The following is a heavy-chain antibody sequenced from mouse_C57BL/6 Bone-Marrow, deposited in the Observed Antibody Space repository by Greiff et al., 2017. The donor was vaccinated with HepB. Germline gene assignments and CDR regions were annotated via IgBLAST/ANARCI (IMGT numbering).Heavy chain of an antibody. Sequence: QVQLQQSGAELARPGASVKLSCKASGYTFTSYGISWVKQRTGQGLEWIGEIYPRSGNTYYNEKFKGKATLTADKSSRTAYMELRSLTSEDSAVSFCVRAPILYYFDYWGQGTTLTVSS. V-gene: IGHV1-81*01. CDR3: VRAPILYYFDY. J-gene: IGHJ2*01. D-gene: IGHD1-1*01. CDR1: GYTFTSYG. CDR2: IYPRSGNT.